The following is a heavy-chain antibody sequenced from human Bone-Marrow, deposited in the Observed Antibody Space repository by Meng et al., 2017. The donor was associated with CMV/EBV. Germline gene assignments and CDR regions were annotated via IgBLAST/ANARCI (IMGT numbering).Heavy chain of an antibody. D-gene: IGHD3-3*01. CDR1: GFTFSSYA. CDR2: ISNSSSYI. CDR3: ARDALVLRFLEWFPDNVYYYGMDV. Sequence: GGSLRLSCAASGFTFSSYAMHWVRQAPGKGLEWVSSISNSSSYIYYADSVKGRFTISRDNAKNSLYLQMTSLRAEDTAVYYCARDALVLRFLEWFPDNVYYYGMDVWGQGTTVTVSS. J-gene: IGHJ6*02. V-gene: IGHV3-21*01.